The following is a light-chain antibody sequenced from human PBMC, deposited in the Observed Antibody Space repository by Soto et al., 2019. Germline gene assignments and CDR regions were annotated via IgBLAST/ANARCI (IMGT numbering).Light chain of an antibody. CDR3: QQYDTYWT. CDR1: QSISSW. Sequence: DIQMTQSPSTLSASLLDRVTITCRSSQSISSWLAWYQQKPGKAPKLLIYKASSLESGVPSRFSGSGSGTEFTLTISSLQPGDFATYYCQQYDTYWTFGQGTKVDI. J-gene: IGKJ1*01. V-gene: IGKV1-5*03. CDR2: KAS.